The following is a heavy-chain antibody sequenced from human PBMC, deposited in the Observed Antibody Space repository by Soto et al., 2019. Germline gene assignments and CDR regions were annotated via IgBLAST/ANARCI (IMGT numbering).Heavy chain of an antibody. CDR3: AADRNCRSTSCYPYNFDY. J-gene: IGHJ4*02. CDR1: GFTFTSSA. Sequence: SVKVSCKASGFTFTSSAMKWVRQARGQRLEWIGWIVVGSGNTNYAQKFQERVTITRDMSTSTTYMELSSLRSEDTAVYYFAADRNCRSTSCYPYNFDYWGQGTLVTVSS. D-gene: IGHD2-2*01. V-gene: IGHV1-58*02. CDR2: IVVGSGNT.